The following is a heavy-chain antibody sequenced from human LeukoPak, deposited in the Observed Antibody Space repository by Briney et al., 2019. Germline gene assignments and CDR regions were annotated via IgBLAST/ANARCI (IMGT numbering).Heavy chain of an antibody. J-gene: IGHJ4*02. Sequence: SETLSLTCTVSGGSIRSYYWSWIRQPAGKGLEWIGRIYTSGSTNYNPSLKSRVTMSVDTSKNQFSLKLSSVTAADTAVYYCARDIYGGNSYYFDYWGQGTLVTVSS. D-gene: IGHD4-23*01. CDR1: GGSIRSYY. CDR2: IYTSGST. V-gene: IGHV4-4*07. CDR3: ARDIYGGNSYYFDY.